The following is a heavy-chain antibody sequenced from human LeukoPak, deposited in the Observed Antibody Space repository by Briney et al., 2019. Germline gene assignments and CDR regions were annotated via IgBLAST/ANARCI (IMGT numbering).Heavy chain of an antibody. CDR1: GDSFSTYY. Sequence: SSETLSLTCTVSGDSFSTYYWSWIRQPAGKGLEWIGHIYTSGTTNYNPSLKSRVTISVDTSKNQFSLKLSSVTAADTAVYYCARLTKNDSGSFRFGKKKRGYMDVWGKGTTVTISS. J-gene: IGHJ6*03. D-gene: IGHD3-10*01. CDR3: ARLTKNDSGSFRFGKKKRGYMDV. CDR2: IYTSGTT. V-gene: IGHV4-4*07.